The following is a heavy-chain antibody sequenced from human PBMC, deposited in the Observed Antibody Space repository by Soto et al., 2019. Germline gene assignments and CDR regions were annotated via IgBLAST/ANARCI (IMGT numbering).Heavy chain of an antibody. J-gene: IGHJ4*02. CDR1: GFTFSSYS. CDR2: ISTSGAYI. Sequence: EVQLVESRGGLVKPGGSLRLSCAASGFTFSSYSMDWVRQAPGKGLEWVSSISTSGAYIYYADSVKGRFTISRANAKNSLFLQMDSLSVEDTAVHYCAREGGPGFGELLVWGQGALVTVSS. CDR3: AREGGPGFGELLV. V-gene: IGHV3-21*02. D-gene: IGHD3-10*01.